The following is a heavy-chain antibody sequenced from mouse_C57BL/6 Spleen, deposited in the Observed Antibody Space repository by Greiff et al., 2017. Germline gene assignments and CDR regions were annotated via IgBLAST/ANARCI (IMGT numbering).Heavy chain of an antibody. CDR1: GYTFRSYW. CDR2: IYPGDGDT. Sequence: VKLRQPGAELVKPGASVKISCKASGYTFRSYWMNWVKQRPGQGLEWIGQIYPGDGDTNYNGKVKGKATLTVDKSSSTAYMQLSSLTSEDSAVYFCAGVMRLGYYAMDYWGQGTSVTVSS. D-gene: IGHD2-13*01. CDR3: AGVMRLGYYAMDY. J-gene: IGHJ4*01. V-gene: IGHV1-80*01.